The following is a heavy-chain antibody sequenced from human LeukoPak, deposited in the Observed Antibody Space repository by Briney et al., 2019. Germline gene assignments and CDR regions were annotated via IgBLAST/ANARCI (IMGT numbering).Heavy chain of an antibody. CDR1: GGSFSGYY. CDR3: ASGGYSYGLDY. D-gene: IGHD5-18*01. J-gene: IGHJ4*02. Sequence: SETLSLTCAVYGGSFSGYYWSWIRQPPGKGLEWIGEINHSGSTNYNPSPKSRVTISVDTSKNQFSLRLSSVTAADTAVYYCASGGYSYGLDYWGQGTLVTVSS. CDR2: INHSGST. V-gene: IGHV4-34*01.